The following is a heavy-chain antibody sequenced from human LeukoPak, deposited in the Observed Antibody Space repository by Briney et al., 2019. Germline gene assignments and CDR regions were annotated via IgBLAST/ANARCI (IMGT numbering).Heavy chain of an antibody. V-gene: IGHV3-30*02. Sequence: GGSLRLSCAASGFTFSSYGMHLVRQAPGKGLEWVAFIRYDGSNKYYADSVKGRFNISRDNSKNTLYLQMNSLRAEDTAVYYCAKFNGGNSDGWFDPWGQGTLVTVSS. CDR3: AKFNGGNSDGWFDP. CDR2: IRYDGSNK. J-gene: IGHJ5*02. CDR1: GFTFSSYG. D-gene: IGHD4-23*01.